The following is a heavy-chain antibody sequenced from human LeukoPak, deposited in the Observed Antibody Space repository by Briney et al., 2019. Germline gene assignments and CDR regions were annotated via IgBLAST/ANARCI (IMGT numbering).Heavy chain of an antibody. Sequence: ASVKVSCKASGYSFADYYMHWVRQAPGQGLEWMGWIKPNSGGTRSAQKFQGRVTMTRDTSISTAYMELSRLRSDDTAVYYCARLTAITGTLDYWGQGTLVTVSS. J-gene: IGHJ4*02. CDR3: ARLTAITGTLDY. CDR1: GYSFADYY. CDR2: IKPNSGGT. V-gene: IGHV1-2*02. D-gene: IGHD1/OR15-1a*01.